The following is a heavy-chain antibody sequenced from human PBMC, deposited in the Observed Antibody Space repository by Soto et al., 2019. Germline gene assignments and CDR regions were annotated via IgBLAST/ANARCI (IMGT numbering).Heavy chain of an antibody. CDR3: AREGGDNWLDP. CDR1: GGSISSGDYY. D-gene: IGHD3-16*01. V-gene: IGHV4-30-4*01. CDR2: IYYSGST. J-gene: IGHJ5*02. Sequence: SETLSLTCTVSGGSISSGDYYWSWIRQPPGKGLEWIGYIYYSGSTFYNPPLKNRVTISLDTSKIQFSLKLSSVTAADTAVYCCAREGGDNWLDPWGQGTMLTVYS.